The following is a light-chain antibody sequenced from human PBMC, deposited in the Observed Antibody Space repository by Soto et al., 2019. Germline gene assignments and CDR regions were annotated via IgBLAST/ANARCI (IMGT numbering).Light chain of an antibody. Sequence: SYELTQPPSVSVSPGQTASITCSGDELGDKYACWYQQKPGQSPLLVIYQDTKRPSGIPERFSGSNSGNTATLTISGTQAMDEADYFCQAWDSTTYVVFGGGTKVTVL. V-gene: IGLV3-1*01. CDR3: QAWDSTTYVV. J-gene: IGLJ2*01. CDR1: ELGDKY. CDR2: QDT.